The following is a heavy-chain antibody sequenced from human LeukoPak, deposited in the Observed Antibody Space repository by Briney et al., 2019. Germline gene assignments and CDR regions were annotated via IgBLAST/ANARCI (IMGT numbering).Heavy chain of an antibody. CDR2: IYTSGST. CDR1: GGSISSYY. D-gene: IGHD6-6*01. CDR3: ARGGLAARPGYFDY. V-gene: IGHV4-4*07. J-gene: IGHJ4*02. Sequence: PSDTLSLTCTVSGGSISSYYWSWIRQPAGKGLEWIGRIYTSGSTNYNPSLKSRVTISVDKSKNQFSLKLSSVTAADTAVYYCARGGLAARPGYFDYWGQGTLVTVSS.